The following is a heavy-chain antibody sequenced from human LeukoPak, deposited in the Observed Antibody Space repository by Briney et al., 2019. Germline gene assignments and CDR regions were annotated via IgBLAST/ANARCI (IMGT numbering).Heavy chain of an antibody. CDR2: IRHDGTIT. J-gene: IGHJ4*02. CDR3: AKDSLADIDY. V-gene: IGHV3-30*02. CDR1: GFTLSSYG. D-gene: IGHD3-16*01. Sequence: PGGSLRLSCAASGFTLSSYGMYWVRQAPGKGLEFVAFIRHDGTITYYADSVKGRSTISRDNSKNTMYLQMHSLRAEDTAVYYCAKDSLADIDYWGQGTLVTVSS.